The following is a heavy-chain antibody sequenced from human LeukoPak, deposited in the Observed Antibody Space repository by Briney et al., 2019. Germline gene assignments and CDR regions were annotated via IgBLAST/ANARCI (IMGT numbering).Heavy chain of an antibody. CDR1: GGSISSYY. D-gene: IGHD3-10*01. J-gene: IGHJ2*01. V-gene: IGHV4-59*01. CDR2: IYYSGST. CDR3: ARDREFWYFDL. Sequence: PSETLSLTCTVSGGSISSYYWSWIRQPPGKGLEWIGYIYYSGSTNYNPSLKSRVTISVDTSKNQFSLKLSSVTAADTAVYYCARDREFWYFDLWGRGTLVTVSS.